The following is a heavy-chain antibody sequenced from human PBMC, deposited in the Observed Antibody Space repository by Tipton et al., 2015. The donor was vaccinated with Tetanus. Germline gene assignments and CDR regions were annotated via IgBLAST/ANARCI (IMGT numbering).Heavy chain of an antibody. Sequence: SLRLSCAASGFTFSSFGMHWVRQAPGRGLEWVAGISFDGRNKYYADSVKDRITISRDNSKNTLFLQMTSLRPDDTAVYYCAKDRELRGAPFASWGQGPLVPVSS. D-gene: IGHD1-26*01. V-gene: IGHV3-30*18. J-gene: IGHJ4*02. CDR1: GFTFSSFG. CDR2: ISFDGRNK. CDR3: AKDRELRGAPFAS.